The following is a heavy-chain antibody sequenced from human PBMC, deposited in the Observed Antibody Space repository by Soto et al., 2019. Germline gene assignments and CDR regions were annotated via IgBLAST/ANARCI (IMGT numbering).Heavy chain of an antibody. V-gene: IGHV4-4*07. Sequence: SETLSLTCSVSGGTISGYYWTWIRQPAGKGLAWIGRIYSSGNTKYNPSLQSRVTMSLDTSNNQFSLRLTSVTAADTAVYYCARGQRFSDWFDPWGQGILVTVSS. CDR2: IYSSGNT. CDR1: GGTISGYY. CDR3: ARGQRFSDWFDP. D-gene: IGHD3-3*01. J-gene: IGHJ5*02.